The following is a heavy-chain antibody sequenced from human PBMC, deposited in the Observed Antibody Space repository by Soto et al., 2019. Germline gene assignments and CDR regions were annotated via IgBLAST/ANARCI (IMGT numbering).Heavy chain of an antibody. J-gene: IGHJ4*02. D-gene: IGHD3-10*01. CDR2: MNPDSGNT. V-gene: IGHV1-8*01. CDR3: ARSVGGSNVNFDY. Sequence: QVQLLQSGAEVRTPGASVKVSCKASGYTFTSYDITWVRQATGQGPEWMGWMNPDSGNTGYVQKFQGRVTMTRNTAISTAYMELSSLRSEDTALYYCARSVGGSNVNFDYWGQGTLVTVSS. CDR1: GYTFTSYD.